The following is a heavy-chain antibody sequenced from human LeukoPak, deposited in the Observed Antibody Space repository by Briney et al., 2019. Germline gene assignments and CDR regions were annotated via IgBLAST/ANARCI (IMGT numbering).Heavy chain of an antibody. CDR3: ARTGYNYGTPLNY. CDR2: VSGSGRVT. J-gene: IGHJ4*02. CDR1: GFTFGTYV. Sequence: GGSLRLSCVASGFTFGTYVMSWVRQAAGNGLKWVSSVSGSGRVTYYADSVKGRFTISRDNSKNTVYLQMSSLRAEDTAVYYCARTGYNYGTPLNYWGQGTLVTVSS. V-gene: IGHV3-23*01. D-gene: IGHD5-18*01.